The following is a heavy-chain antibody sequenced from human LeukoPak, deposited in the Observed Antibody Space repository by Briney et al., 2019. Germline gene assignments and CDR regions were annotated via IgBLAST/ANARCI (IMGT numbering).Heavy chain of an antibody. CDR3: ATYGGNTAEYFQY. V-gene: IGHV1-69*05. CDR1: GGIYRITA. Sequence: GASVKVSCKISGGIYRITAITWVRQAPGQGLEWMGGIIPMSTTANYAQKFQGRVTITRDDSTSTAYMEVSSLRSEDTALYYCATYGGNTAEYFQYWGQGTLVTVSS. J-gene: IGHJ1*01. D-gene: IGHD4-23*01. CDR2: IIPMSTTA.